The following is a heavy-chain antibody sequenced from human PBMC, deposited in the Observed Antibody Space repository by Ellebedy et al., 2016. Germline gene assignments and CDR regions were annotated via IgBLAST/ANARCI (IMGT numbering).Heavy chain of an antibody. Sequence: SETLSLTXTVSGGSISSGGYYWSWIRQHPGKGLEWIGYIYYSGSTNYNPSLKSRVAISVDTSKNQFSLRLSSVTAADTAVYFCAREAPTRDRGMDVWGQGTTVTVSS. CDR2: IYYSGST. V-gene: IGHV4-31*03. CDR3: AREAPTRDRGMDV. J-gene: IGHJ6*02. CDR1: GGSISSGGYY.